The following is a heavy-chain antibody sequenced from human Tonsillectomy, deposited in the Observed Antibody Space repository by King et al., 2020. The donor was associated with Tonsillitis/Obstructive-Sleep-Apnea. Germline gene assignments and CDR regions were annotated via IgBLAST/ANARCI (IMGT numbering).Heavy chain of an antibody. Sequence: VQLVESGGGLVQPGGSLRLSCVASGFTFSNYAMNWVRQAPGKGLEWVSTTNRSGGITYYADSVKGRFTISRDNSKNTLYLQMNSLRAEDTAIYYCAKDRVYCGGGTCYNDAYDIWGQGTMVTVSS. J-gene: IGHJ3*02. CDR3: AKDRVYCGGGTCYNDAYDI. D-gene: IGHD2-15*01. CDR2: TNRSGGIT. CDR1: GFTFSNYA. V-gene: IGHV3-23*04.